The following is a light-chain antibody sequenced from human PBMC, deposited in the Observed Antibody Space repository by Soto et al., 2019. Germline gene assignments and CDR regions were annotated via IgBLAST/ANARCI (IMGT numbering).Light chain of an antibody. V-gene: IGKV3-15*01. CDR1: RSVSSS. Sequence: EIVLTQSPCILSLSPGERATLSCRASRSVSSSYLAWYQQKPGQAPRLLIYGASTRATGIPARFSGSGSGTEFTLTISSLQSEDFAVYYCQQYNNWPQFGQGTKVDIK. CDR2: GAS. CDR3: QQYNNWPQ. J-gene: IGKJ1*01.